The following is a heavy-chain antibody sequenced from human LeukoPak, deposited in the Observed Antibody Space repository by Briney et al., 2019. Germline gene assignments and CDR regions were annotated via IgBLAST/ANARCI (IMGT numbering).Heavy chain of an antibody. D-gene: IGHD1-26*01. J-gene: IGHJ3*02. CDR1: GYIFTTYG. V-gene: IGHV1-18*01. CDR2: ISGYDDDT. Sequence: ASVKVSCKASGYIFTTYGISWVRQAPGQGLEWMGWISGYDDDTNYAQKLQGRVTMTTDTSTSTAYMELRSLTSDDTAVYYCARDHGFSGGSYFDTFDIWGRGTMVTVSS. CDR3: ARDHGFSGGSYFDTFDI.